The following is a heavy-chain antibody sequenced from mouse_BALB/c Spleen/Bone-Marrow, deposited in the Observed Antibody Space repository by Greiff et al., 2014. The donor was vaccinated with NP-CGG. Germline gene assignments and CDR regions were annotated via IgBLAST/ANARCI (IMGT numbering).Heavy chain of an antibody. D-gene: IGHD2-4*01. J-gene: IGHJ2*01. CDR1: GFNIKDYY. CDR2: IDPENGDT. CDR3: NARGNYDFDYFDY. V-gene: IGHV14-4*02. Sequence: VQLQQSGAELVRSGASVKLSCTASGFNIKDYYMHWVKQRPEQGLEWIGWIDPENGDTEYAPKFQGKATMTADTSSHTAYLQLSSLTSEDTAVSSCNARGNYDFDYFDYWGQGTTLTVSS.